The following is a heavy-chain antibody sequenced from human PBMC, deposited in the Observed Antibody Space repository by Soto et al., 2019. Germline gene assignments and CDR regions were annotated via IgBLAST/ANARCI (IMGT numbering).Heavy chain of an antibody. CDR2: TYYGGST. CDR3: ARSGRYYGSGSYPPFDY. J-gene: IGHJ4*02. Sequence: PSETLSLTCSVSGGSIRTYYWSWIRQSPGKTMEWIGNTYYGGSTNYNPSLESRATISVDMSKNQFSLKLTSVTAADTAVYSCARSGRYYGSGSYPPFDYWGQGILVT. V-gene: IGHV4-59*01. D-gene: IGHD3-10*01. CDR1: GGSIRTYY.